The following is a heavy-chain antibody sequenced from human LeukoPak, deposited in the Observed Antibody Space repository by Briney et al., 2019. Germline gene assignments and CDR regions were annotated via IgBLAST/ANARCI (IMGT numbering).Heavy chain of an antibody. CDR2: ISYDGSNK. CDR3: ARGGTTAPMYYGMDV. Sequence: GRSLSFSCAASGFTFSSYAMHWVPQAPGKGLKGVVVISYDGSNKYYAGSVKGPFTISRDNYKNTLYLQMNSLRAEDTAVYYCARGGTTAPMYYGMDVWGQGTTVTVSS. CDR1: GFTFSSYA. J-gene: IGHJ6*02. D-gene: IGHD1-1*01. V-gene: IGHV3-30-3*01.